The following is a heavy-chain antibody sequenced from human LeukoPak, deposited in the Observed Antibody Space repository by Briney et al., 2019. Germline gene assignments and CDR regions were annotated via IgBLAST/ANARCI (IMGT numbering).Heavy chain of an antibody. V-gene: IGHV3-23*01. CDR1: GFTFSSYA. Sequence: GGSLRLSCAASGFTFSSYAMSWVRQAPGKGLEWVSTVSGGGSGKYYADSVKGRFTISRDNSKNTLYLQMNSLRAEDTAVYYCVKGLSAYYYYDMDVWGQGTTVTVSS. CDR3: VKGLSAYYYYDMDV. J-gene: IGHJ6*02. CDR2: VSGGGSGK. D-gene: IGHD2-2*01.